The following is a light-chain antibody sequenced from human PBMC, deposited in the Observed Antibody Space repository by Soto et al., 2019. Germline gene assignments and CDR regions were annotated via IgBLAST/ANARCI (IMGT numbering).Light chain of an antibody. Sequence: DIVMTQSPLSLPVTPGEPASISCRSSQSLLHSNGYNYLDWYLQKPGQSPQLLIYLGSNRASGVPDRFSGSGSGTDFTLKISRVEAEEVGDEYCMQALQRPLTFGGGTKVEIK. CDR2: LGS. CDR1: QSLLHSNGYNY. J-gene: IGKJ4*01. CDR3: MQALQRPLT. V-gene: IGKV2-28*01.